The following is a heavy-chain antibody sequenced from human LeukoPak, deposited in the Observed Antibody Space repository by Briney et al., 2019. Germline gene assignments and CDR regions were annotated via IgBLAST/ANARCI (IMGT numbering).Heavy chain of an antibody. CDR3: ARDHRSLNTYYYDRSGYYYFDY. D-gene: IGHD3-22*01. CDR1: GYTFTSYG. CDR2: ISAYNGNT. J-gene: IGHJ4*02. Sequence: ASVKVSCKASGYTFTSYGISWVRQAPGQGLEWMGWISAYNGNTNYPQKLQGRVTMTTDTSTSTAYMELRSLRSDDTAVYYCARDHRSLNTYYYDRSGYYYFDYWGQGTLVTVSS. V-gene: IGHV1-18*01.